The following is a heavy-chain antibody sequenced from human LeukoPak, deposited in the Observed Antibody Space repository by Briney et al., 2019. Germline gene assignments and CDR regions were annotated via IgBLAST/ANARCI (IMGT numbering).Heavy chain of an antibody. CDR3: AELGITMIGGV. CDR2: ISSSGSTI. V-gene: IGHV3-48*04. D-gene: IGHD3-10*02. CDR1: GFTFSSYS. Sequence: GGSLRLSCAASGFTFSSYSMNWVRQAPGKGLEWVSYISSSGSTIYYADSVKGRFTISRDNAKSSLYLQMNSLRAEDTAVYYCAELGITMIGGVWGKGTTVTISS. J-gene: IGHJ6*04.